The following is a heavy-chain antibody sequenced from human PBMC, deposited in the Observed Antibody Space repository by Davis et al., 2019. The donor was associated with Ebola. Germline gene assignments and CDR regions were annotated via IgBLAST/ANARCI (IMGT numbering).Heavy chain of an antibody. D-gene: IGHD3-3*01. Sequence: SETLSLTCTVSGGSISNSDFNYWGWIRQPPGKGLEWSGSIYYSGGTYYKPSLKSRVTISVDTSKNQFSLKLSSVTAADTAVYYCARPQLITIFGVVTRPGGMDVWGQGTTVTVSS. CDR2: IYYSGGT. V-gene: IGHV4-39*01. CDR1: GGSISNSDFNY. J-gene: IGHJ6*02. CDR3: ARPQLITIFGVVTRPGGMDV.